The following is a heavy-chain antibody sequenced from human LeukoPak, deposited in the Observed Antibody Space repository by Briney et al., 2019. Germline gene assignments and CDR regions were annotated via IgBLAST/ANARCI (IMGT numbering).Heavy chain of an antibody. CDR1: GFSFTFYS. V-gene: IGHV3-21*01. CDR2: ISSSSSYI. Sequence: GGSLRLSCAASGFSFTFYSMNWVRQAPGKGLEWVSSISSSSSYIYYADSVKGRFTISRDNAKNSLYLQMNSLRAEDTAVYYCARPRGYYDSSGYLDWGQGTLVTVSS. D-gene: IGHD3-22*01. CDR3: ARPRGYYDSSGYLD. J-gene: IGHJ4*02.